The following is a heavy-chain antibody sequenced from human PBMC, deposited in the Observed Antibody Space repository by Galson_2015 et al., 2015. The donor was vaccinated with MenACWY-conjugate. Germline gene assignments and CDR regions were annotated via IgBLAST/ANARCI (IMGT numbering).Heavy chain of an antibody. D-gene: IGHD2-15*01. CDR3: AKLRQCSGGSCPRAFDI. Sequence: KGRFTLSRDNSNNTLFLQMNRLRAEDTAVYYCAKLRQCSGGSCPRAFDIWGQGTMVTVSS. J-gene: IGHJ3*02. V-gene: IGHV3-23*01.